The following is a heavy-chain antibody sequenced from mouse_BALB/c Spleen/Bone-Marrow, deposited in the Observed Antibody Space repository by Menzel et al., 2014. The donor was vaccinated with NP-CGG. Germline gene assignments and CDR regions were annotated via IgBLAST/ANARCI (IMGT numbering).Heavy chain of an antibody. Sequence: QVQLQQPGAELAKPGASVKMSCKASGYTFTSYWMYWIKQRPGQGLEWTGYINPSTGYTEYNQKFKDKATLTADKSSNTAYMQLSSLTSEDSAVYYYARKGYGNYHYYAMDYWGQGTSVTVSS. J-gene: IGHJ4*01. D-gene: IGHD2-1*01. CDR2: INPSTGYT. V-gene: IGHV1-7*01. CDR1: GYTFTSYW. CDR3: ARKGYGNYHYYAMDY.